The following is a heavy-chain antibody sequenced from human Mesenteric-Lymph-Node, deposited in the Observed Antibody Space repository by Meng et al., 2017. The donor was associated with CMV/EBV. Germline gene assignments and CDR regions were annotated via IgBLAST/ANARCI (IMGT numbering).Heavy chain of an antibody. CDR1: GFTFSDYY. CDR2: ISSSGSTI. V-gene: IGHV3-11*01. J-gene: IGHJ4*02. D-gene: IGHD2-21*01. CDR3: ARDSGPGVIAPDY. Sequence: ASGFTFSDYYMTWIRQAPGKGLEWVSYISSSGSTIYYADSVKGRFTISRDNAKNSLYLQMNSLRVEDTAVYYCARDSGPGVIAPDYWGQGTLVTVSS.